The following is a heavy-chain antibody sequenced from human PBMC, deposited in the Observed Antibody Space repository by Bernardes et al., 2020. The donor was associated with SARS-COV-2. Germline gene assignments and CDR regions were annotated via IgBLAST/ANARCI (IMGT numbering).Heavy chain of an antibody. Sequence: SVKVSCKASGFTFTRSAVQWVRQDRGQRLEWIGWIDVGSGKTKYAQKFQDRVPITRDMSTRTAYMELSSLRSEDTAVYYCASCAGDCYLYYYYYGMDVWGQGTTVTVSS. V-gene: IGHV1-58*01. D-gene: IGHD2-21*01. CDR1: GFTFTRSA. J-gene: IGHJ6*02. CDR2: IDVGSGKT. CDR3: ASCAGDCYLYYYYYGMDV.